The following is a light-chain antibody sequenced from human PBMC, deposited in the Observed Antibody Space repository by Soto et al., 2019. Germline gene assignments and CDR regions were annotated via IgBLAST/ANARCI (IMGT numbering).Light chain of an antibody. CDR1: QSVSSN. V-gene: IGKV3-20*01. CDR3: QQYGSSQWT. Sequence: EIVMTQSPATLSSSPGERATLSCSASQSVSSNLAWYQQKPGQAPRLLIYGASTRATGIPARFSGSGSGTDFTLTISRLEPEDFAVYYCQQYGSSQWTFGQGTKVDIK. J-gene: IGKJ1*01. CDR2: GAS.